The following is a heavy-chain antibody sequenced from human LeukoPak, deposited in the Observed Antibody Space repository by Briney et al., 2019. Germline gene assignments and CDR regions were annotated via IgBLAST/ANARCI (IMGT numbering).Heavy chain of an antibody. D-gene: IGHD3-22*01. CDR2: IYYSGST. J-gene: IGHJ5*02. Sequence: SETLSLTCTVSGGSIGSSSYYWGWIRQPPGKGLEWIGSIYYSGSTYYNPSLKSRVTISVDTSKNQFSLKLSSVTAADTAVYYCARDLRPTGDSSGYYYWFDPWGQGTLVTVSS. V-gene: IGHV4-39*07. CDR1: GGSIGSSSYY. CDR3: ARDLRPTGDSSGYYYWFDP.